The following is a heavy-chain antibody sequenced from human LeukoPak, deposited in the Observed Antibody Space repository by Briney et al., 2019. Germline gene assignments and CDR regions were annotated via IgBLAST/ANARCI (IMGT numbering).Heavy chain of an antibody. V-gene: IGHV3-48*02. CDR3: ARDVEQWLVRVYYFDY. Sequence: GGSLRLSSATSGFTLSTYSMNWVRQAPGHGLKWISYISSGSTTIYYADSVKGRFTISRDNAKNSLYLKMNSLRDEDTAVYYCARDVEQWLVRVYYFDYWGQGTLVTVSS. J-gene: IGHJ4*02. D-gene: IGHD6-19*01. CDR2: ISSGSTTI. CDR1: GFTLSTYS.